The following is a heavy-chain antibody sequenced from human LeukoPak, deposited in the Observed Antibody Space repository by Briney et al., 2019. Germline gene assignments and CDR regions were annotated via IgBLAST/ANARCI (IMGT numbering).Heavy chain of an antibody. CDR3: ASLRERSYYARGFDY. D-gene: IGHD1-26*01. CDR1: GGSISSSSYH. V-gene: IGHV4-39*01. CDR2: IYYSGST. J-gene: IGHJ4*02. Sequence: SETLSLTCTVSGGSISSSSYHWGWIRQPPGKGLEWIGSIYYSGSTYYNPSLKSRVTISVDTSKNQLSLKLSSVTAADTAVYYCASLRERSYYARGFDYWGQGTLVTVSS.